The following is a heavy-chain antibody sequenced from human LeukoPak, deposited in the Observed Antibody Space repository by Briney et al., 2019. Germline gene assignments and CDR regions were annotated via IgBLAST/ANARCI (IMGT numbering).Heavy chain of an antibody. CDR2: IYHSGST. V-gene: IGHV4-31*03. CDR3: ARDPSDKYNAGYSSGWRSNGWFDP. J-gene: IGHJ5*02. Sequence: SQTLSLTCTVSGGSISSGGYYWSWIRQHPGKGLEWIGYIYHSGSTYYNPSLKSRVTISVDTSKNQFSLKLSSVTAADTAVYYCARDPSDKYNAGYSSGWRSNGWFDPWGQGTLVTVSS. D-gene: IGHD6-19*01. CDR1: GGSISSGGYY.